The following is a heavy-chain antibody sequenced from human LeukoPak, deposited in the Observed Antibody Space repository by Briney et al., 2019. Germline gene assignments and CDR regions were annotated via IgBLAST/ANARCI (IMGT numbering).Heavy chain of an antibody. Sequence: PSETLSLACTVSGDSSSSYFVTWIRQPPGKGLEWIGYIADSGNTAYNPSLRSRVTISIDTSKNQVSLNLRSVTAADTAVYYCARDRWWWDLRSWGQGTLVTVSS. CDR2: IADSGNT. D-gene: IGHD2-21*01. J-gene: IGHJ4*02. CDR3: ARDRWWWDLRS. CDR1: GDSSSSYF. V-gene: IGHV4-59*01.